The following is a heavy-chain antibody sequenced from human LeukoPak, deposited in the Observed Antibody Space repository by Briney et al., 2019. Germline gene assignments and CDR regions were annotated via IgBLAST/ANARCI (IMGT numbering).Heavy chain of an antibody. V-gene: IGHV5-51*01. J-gene: IGHJ4*02. D-gene: IGHD3-10*01. CDR2: ICPGDSDT. CDR3: ARHPRTMVRGVPVYYFEY. CDR1: VYSFTSYL. Sequence: GELLKISCNGSVYSFTSYLIWFVRQMPGKVLECMEIICPGDSDTRYCTSIKGQVIISADKSISPAYMHRSSLKASDTAMYYCARHPRTMVRGVPVYYFEYWGQGPLATVSS.